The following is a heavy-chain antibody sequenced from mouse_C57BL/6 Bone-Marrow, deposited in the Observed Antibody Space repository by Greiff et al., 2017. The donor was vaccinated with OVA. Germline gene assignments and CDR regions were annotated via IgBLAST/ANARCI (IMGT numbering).Heavy chain of an antibody. V-gene: IGHV1-64*01. CDR3: AAPDGYYPYCYFDF. Sequence: QVQLQQPGAELVKPGASVKLSCKASGYTFTSYWMHWVKQRPGQGLEWIGMIHPNSGNTNYNEKFKSKATLTVDKPSSTAYMQLSSLTSEDSAVYYCAAPDGYYPYCYFDFWGKGTTVTVSS. CDR2: IHPNSGNT. J-gene: IGHJ1*03. CDR1: GYTFTSYW. D-gene: IGHD2-3*01.